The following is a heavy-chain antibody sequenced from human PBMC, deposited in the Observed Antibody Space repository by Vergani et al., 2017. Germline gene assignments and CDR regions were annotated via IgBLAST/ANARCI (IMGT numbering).Heavy chain of an antibody. J-gene: IGHJ3*02. Sequence: EVQLVESGGGLVQPGRSLRLSCAASGFTFDDYAMHWVRQAPGKGLEWVSGISWNSGSIGYADSVKGRFTISRDNAKNSLYLQMNSLRAEDTALYYCASMEGAFDIRGQGTMVTVSS. V-gene: IGHV3-9*01. D-gene: IGHD2-8*01. CDR1: GFTFDDYA. CDR3: ASMEGAFDI. CDR2: ISWNSGSI.